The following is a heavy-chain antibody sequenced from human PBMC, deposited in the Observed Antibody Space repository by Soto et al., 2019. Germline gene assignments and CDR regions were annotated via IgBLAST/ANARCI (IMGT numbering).Heavy chain of an antibody. D-gene: IGHD4-17*01. CDR3: TTDHDYGGTFDY. V-gene: IGHV3-15*01. CDR1: GFTFSNAW. CDR2: IKSKTDGGTT. J-gene: IGHJ4*02. Sequence: EVQLVESGGGLVKPGGSLRLSCAASGFTFSNAWMSWVRQAPGKGLEWVGRIKSKTDGGTTDYAAPVKGRFTISRDDSKNTLYLQINSLKTEDTAVYYCTTDHDYGGTFDYWGQGTLVTVSS.